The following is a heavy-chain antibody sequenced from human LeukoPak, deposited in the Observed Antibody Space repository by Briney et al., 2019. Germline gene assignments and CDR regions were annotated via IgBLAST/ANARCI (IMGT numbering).Heavy chain of an antibody. J-gene: IGHJ1*01. CDR2: INWNNDGI. CDR1: GFTFADHA. CDR3: ARDDYNTLGYNFHH. V-gene: IGHV3-9*01. Sequence: PGTSLRLSCVASGFTFADHAMHWVRRAPGQGLEWVTGINWNNDGIVYAASVKGRFTVSRDSAKNTLYLQMNGLRPEDTAFYYCARDDYNTLGYNFHHWGQGTLVTVSS. D-gene: IGHD1-1*01.